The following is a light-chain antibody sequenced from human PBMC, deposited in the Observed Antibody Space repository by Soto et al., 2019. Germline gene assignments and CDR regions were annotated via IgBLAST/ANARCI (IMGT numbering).Light chain of an antibody. Sequence: SRMRRSPANRSVTPGERATLSCRASQSVSSNLAWYQQKPGQPPRLLMYGASNRATGIPDRFSGSGSGTDFTLTIRGLEPEDFAVYFCQQYGSSPYTFGQRTK. CDR3: QQYGSSPYT. CDR1: QSVSSN. CDR2: GAS. J-gene: IGKJ2*01. V-gene: IGKV3-20*01.